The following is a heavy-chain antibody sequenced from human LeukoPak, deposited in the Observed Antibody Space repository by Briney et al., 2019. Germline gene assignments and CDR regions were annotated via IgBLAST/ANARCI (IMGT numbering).Heavy chain of an antibody. CDR2: IYYSGST. Sequence: SETLSLTCTVSGGSISSSSYYWGWIRQPPGKGLEWIGSIYYSGSTSYKPSLKSRLTISLDTSKNQFSLKVSSVTAADTAIYYCTRESSSSPDSWGQGTLVTVSS. CDR3: TRESSSSPDS. CDR1: GGSISSSSYY. V-gene: IGHV4-39*01. J-gene: IGHJ5*01. D-gene: IGHD6-6*01.